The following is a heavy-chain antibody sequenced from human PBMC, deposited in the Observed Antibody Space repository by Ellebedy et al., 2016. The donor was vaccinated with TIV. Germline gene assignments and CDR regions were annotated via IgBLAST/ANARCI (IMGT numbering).Heavy chain of an antibody. CDR2: IFANGYT. J-gene: IGHJ4*02. CDR3: ARGDSWGTYRFDS. CDR1: GGSMNSFY. D-gene: IGHD3-16*02. Sequence: MPSETLSLTCTVSGGSMNSFYWSWIRQPPGRGLEWIGYIFANGYTNYNPSLKSRVTISLDTSKNQYSLILNSVTAADTADYYCARGDSWGTYRFDSWGQGTLVTVSS. V-gene: IGHV4-59*01.